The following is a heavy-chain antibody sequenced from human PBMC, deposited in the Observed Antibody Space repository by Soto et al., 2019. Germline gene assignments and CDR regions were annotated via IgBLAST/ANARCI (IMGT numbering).Heavy chain of an antibody. J-gene: IGHJ4*02. CDR2: INPTGGRA. CDR3: SRDRCSSTSCYPDY. D-gene: IGHD2-2*01. V-gene: IGHV1-46*03. Sequence: QVQLVQSGAEVKKPGASGKVSCKTSGYHFTRYYIHWVRQAPGKGVEWMGIINPTGGRATYAQKFQGRVSMTRDTSTTTVYMELTGLKSEDTAVYFCSRDRCSSTSCYPDYWGQGTLVTVSS. CDR1: GYHFTRYY.